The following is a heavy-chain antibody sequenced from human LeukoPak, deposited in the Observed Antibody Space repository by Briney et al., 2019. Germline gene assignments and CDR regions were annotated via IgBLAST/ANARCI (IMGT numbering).Heavy chain of an antibody. V-gene: IGHV3-74*01. Sequence: PGGSLRLSCAASEFTFSSYWMHWVRQAPGKGLVWVSRINNDGSSTDYADSVRGRFTISRDNSKNTLYLQMNSLRAEDTAVYYCAIAPRRAAAGTLGDYWGQGTLVTVSS. J-gene: IGHJ4*02. D-gene: IGHD6-13*01. CDR1: EFTFSSYW. CDR2: INNDGSST. CDR3: AIAPRRAAAGTLGDY.